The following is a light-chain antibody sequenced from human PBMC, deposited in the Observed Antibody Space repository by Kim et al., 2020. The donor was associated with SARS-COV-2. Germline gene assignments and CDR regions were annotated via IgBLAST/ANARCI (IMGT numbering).Light chain of an antibody. CDR1: QDISNY. CDR3: LQYSNYPLT. V-gene: IGKV1-17*03. J-gene: IGKJ4*01. CDR2: AAT. Sequence: DIQMTQSPSAMSASVGDRVTITCRASQDISNYLAWFQQKPGKVPKRLIYAATNSQSGVPSRFSGSGSGTEFTLTISSLQPEDFATYYCLQYSNYPLTFGGGTKVDIK.